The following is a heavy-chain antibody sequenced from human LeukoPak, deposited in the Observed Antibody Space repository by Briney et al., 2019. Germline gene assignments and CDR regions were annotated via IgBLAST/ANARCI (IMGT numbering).Heavy chain of an antibody. Sequence: PGGSLRFSCAASGFTFSGSWMDWVRQVPGKGLEWVANINQDGSETYYVDSARGRFTISRDNAKNSLFLQMDSLRVEDTAMHYCTKALDFWGQGTLVTVSS. CDR1: GFTFSGSW. CDR3: TKALDF. J-gene: IGHJ4*02. CDR2: INQDGSET. V-gene: IGHV3-7*01.